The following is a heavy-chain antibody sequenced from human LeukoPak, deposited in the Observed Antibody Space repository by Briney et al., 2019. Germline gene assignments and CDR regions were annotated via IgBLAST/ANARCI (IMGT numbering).Heavy chain of an antibody. CDR3: ARASRQFQDAFDI. D-gene: IGHD5-24*01. CDR2: IYSGGTT. CDR1: GITVSSNY. J-gene: IGHJ3*02. V-gene: IGHV3-66*01. Sequence: PGGSLRLSCAASGITVSSNYMSWVRQAPGKGLEWVSAIYSGGTTDPVDSVKGRFTISRDDSKNTLYLQMNSLRAEDTAVYYCARASRQFQDAFDIWGQGTMVTVSS.